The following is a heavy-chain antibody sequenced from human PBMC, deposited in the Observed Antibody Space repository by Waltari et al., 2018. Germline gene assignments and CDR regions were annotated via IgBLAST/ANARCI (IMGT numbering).Heavy chain of an antibody. D-gene: IGHD1-1*01. CDR2: IYHLGNT. V-gene: IGHV4-38-2*02. Sequence: QVQLQESGPGLVKPSETLSLTCTVSGFSINGGFQWGWVRQPPGKGLEWIGNIYHLGNTYYNPSFKSRLTISVDTSKNQFSLKLTSVTAADTAIYYCARNWDRGTLTYWGQGTLVTVSS. J-gene: IGHJ4*02. CDR1: GFSINGGFQ. CDR3: ARNWDRGTLTY.